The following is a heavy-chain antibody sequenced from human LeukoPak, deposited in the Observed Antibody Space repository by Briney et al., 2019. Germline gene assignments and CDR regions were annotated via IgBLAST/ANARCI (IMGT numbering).Heavy chain of an antibody. D-gene: IGHD3-3*01. Sequence: GASVKVSCKASGYTLTDHHLIWVRQAPGQGLEWMGWIRPNSGGIKYAQEFQGRVTMTTDTSTSTAYMELRSLRSDDTAVYYCARDISLYDFWSGYLGYWGQGTLVTVSS. CDR3: ARDISLYDFWSGYLGY. J-gene: IGHJ4*02. CDR1: GYTLTDHH. CDR2: IRPNSGGI. V-gene: IGHV1-2*02.